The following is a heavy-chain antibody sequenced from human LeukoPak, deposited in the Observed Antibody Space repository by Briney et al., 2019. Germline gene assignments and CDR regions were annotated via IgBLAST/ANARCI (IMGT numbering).Heavy chain of an antibody. V-gene: IGHV4-59*01. CDR3: ARVPGPNWFDP. Sequence: SETLSLTCTVSGGSISSYYWSWIRQPPGKGLEWIGYIYYSGSTNYNPSLKSRVTISVDTSKNQFSLKLSSVTAADTAVYFCARVPGPNWFDPWGQGTLVTVSS. CDR2: IYYSGST. CDR1: GGSISSYY. J-gene: IGHJ5*02. D-gene: IGHD1-14*01.